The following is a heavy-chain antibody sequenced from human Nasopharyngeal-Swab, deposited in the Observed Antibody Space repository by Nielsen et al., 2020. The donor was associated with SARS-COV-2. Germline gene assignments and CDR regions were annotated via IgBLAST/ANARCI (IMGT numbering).Heavy chain of an antibody. CDR1: GGTFISYA. D-gene: IGHD2-15*01. CDR2: IIPIFGTA. CDR3: ARTARPRYCSGGSCSFDY. Sequence: SVKVSCKASGGTFISYAISWVRQAPGQGLEWMGGIIPIFGTANYAQKFQGRVTITADKSTSTAYMELSSLRSEDTAVYYCARTARPRYCSGGSCSFDYWGQGTLVTVSS. V-gene: IGHV1-69*06. J-gene: IGHJ4*02.